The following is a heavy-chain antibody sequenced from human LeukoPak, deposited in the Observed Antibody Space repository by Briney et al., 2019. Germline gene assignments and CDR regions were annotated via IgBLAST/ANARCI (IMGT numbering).Heavy chain of an antibody. Sequence: PSETLSLTCAVYGGSFSGYYWSWIRQPPGKGLEWIGEINHSGSTNYNPSLESRVTITVDTYKNQFSLKLRSVTAADTALYYCAREGDYGEYVGAFDIWGQGTTVTVSS. CDR3: AREGDYGEYVGAFDI. D-gene: IGHD4-17*01. J-gene: IGHJ3*02. V-gene: IGHV4-34*01. CDR1: GGSFSGYY. CDR2: INHSGST.